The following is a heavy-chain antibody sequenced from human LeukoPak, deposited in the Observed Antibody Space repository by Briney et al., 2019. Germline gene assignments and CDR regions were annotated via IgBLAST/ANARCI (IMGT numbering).Heavy chain of an antibody. CDR2: ISAYNGNT. D-gene: IGHD2-2*01. J-gene: IGHJ6*03. CDR1: GYTFTSYG. V-gene: IGHV1-18*01. Sequence: GASVKVSCKASGYTFTSYGISWVRQAPGQGLEWMGWISAYNGNTNYAQKLQGRVTMTTDTSTSTAYMELRSLRSDDTAVYYCARGYCSSTTCYYCYYMDVWGKGTTVTVSS. CDR3: ARGYCSSTTCYYCYYMDV.